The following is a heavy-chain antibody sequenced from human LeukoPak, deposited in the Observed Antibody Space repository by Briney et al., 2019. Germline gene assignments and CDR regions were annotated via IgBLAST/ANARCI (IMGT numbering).Heavy chain of an antibody. Sequence: PSETLSLTCAVYGGSFSGYYWGWIRQPPGKGLEWIGEINHSGSTNYNPSLKSRVTISVDTSKNQFSLKLSSVTAADTAVYYCARSDYYDSSGYYYVFDYWGQGTLVTVSS. CDR3: ARSDYYDSSGYYYVFDY. D-gene: IGHD3-22*01. CDR2: INHSGST. J-gene: IGHJ4*02. V-gene: IGHV4-34*01. CDR1: GGSFSGYY.